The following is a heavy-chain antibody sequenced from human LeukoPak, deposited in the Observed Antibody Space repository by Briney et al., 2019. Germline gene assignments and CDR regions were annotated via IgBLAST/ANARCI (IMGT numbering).Heavy chain of an antibody. V-gene: IGHV1-46*01. Sequence: ASVKVSCKASGYTFTSYGISWVRQAPGQGLEWMGIINPSGGSTSYAQKFQGRVTMTRDMSTSTVYMGLSSLRSEDTAVYYCASGAWASHWFDPWGQGTLVTVSS. J-gene: IGHJ5*02. CDR2: INPSGGST. D-gene: IGHD3-16*01. CDR3: ASGAWASHWFDP. CDR1: GYTFTSYG.